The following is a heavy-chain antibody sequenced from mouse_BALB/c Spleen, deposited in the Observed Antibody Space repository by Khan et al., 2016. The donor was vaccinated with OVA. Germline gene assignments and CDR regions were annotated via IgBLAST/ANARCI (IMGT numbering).Heavy chain of an antibody. J-gene: IGHJ3*01. CDR3: PRGGGGDRFLY. V-gene: IGHV1S137*01. Sequence: QVRLQQSGAELVRPGVSVKISCKGSGYTFTDFTMHWVKQSHAMSLEWIGVISTYYGDADYNQKFKGKATMTVDKSSNTAYRDHARLKSDDSAIFYCPRGGGGDRFLYWGQVTLVTVSA. CDR2: ISTYYGDA. CDR1: GYTFTDFT.